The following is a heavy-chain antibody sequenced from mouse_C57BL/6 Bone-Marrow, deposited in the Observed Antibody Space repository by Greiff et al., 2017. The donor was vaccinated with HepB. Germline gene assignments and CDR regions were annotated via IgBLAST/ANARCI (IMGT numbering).Heavy chain of an antibody. Sequence: EVKLMESGGGLVKPGGSLKLSCAASGFTFNYFAMSWVRQTPDKRLEWVASISSGGKTYFSDSVKGRFIVSRDNARNGLYLQMTSLWSEDTAMYYCARRYGDDNAYWYFDVWGAGTTVTVSS. J-gene: IGHJ1*01. CDR3: ARRYGDDNAYWYFDV. V-gene: IGHV5-6-5*01. CDR2: ISSGGKT. CDR1: GFTFNYFA. D-gene: IGHD1-1*01.